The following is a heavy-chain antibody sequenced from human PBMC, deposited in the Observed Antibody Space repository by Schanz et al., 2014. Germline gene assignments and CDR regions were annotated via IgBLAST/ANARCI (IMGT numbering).Heavy chain of an antibody. CDR1: GGSISSYY. CDR2: IHQSGGT. V-gene: IGHV4-59*08. Sequence: QVQLQESGPGLVKPSETLSLTCTVSGGSISSYYWSWIRQPPGKGLEWIGYIHQSGGTNYNPSLKSRVTILVDPPKNQFPRRRPSLTAADTAVYYCARGGRTTYNYYYGMDVWGQGTTVTVSS. J-gene: IGHJ6*02. D-gene: IGHD1-1*01. CDR3: ARGGRTTYNYYYGMDV.